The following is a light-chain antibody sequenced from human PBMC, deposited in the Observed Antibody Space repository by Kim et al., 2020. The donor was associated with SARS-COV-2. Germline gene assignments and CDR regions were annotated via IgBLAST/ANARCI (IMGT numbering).Light chain of an antibody. V-gene: IGKV1-17*01. CDR3: LQHNGDPRT. CDR2: AAS. J-gene: IGKJ1*01. Sequence: DIQMTQSPSSLSASVGDRVTITCRASQGIGSNLGWYQQKPGKAPKCLISAASNLQSGVPSRFSGSGSGTEFTLTISSLQPEDFATYFCLQHNGDPRTFGQGTKVDSK. CDR1: QGIGSN.